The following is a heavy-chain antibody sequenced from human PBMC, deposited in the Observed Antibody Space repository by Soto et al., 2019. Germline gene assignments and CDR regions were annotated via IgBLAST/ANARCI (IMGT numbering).Heavy chain of an antibody. CDR3: ARDRDYDFWSGYYYYYGMDV. Sequence: PSETLSLTCAVSGYSISSGYYWGWIRQPPGKGLEWIGSIYHSGSTYYNPSLKSRVTISVDTSKNQFSLKLSSVTAADTAVYYCARDRDYDFWSGYYYYYGMDVWGQGTTVTVSS. V-gene: IGHV4-38-2*02. CDR2: IYHSGST. D-gene: IGHD3-3*01. CDR1: GYSISSGYY. J-gene: IGHJ6*02.